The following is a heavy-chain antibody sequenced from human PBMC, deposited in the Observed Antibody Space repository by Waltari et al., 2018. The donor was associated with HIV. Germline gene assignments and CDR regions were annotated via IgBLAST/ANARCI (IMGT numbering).Heavy chain of an antibody. CDR2: INIDGSDT. CDR3: TRDLSTYGHEFDY. V-gene: IGHV3-74*01. CDR1: GFTFRTYW. Sequence: VQLVESGGKLVQPGGSLSLPCATSGFTFRTYWMHWIRDVPGKGLVWVSHINIDGSDTSYLESVKGRFTISRDNANNTLYLQMNNLRVEDTAIYFCTRDLSTYGHEFDYWGQGTLVTVAS. J-gene: IGHJ4*02. D-gene: IGHD2-2*01.